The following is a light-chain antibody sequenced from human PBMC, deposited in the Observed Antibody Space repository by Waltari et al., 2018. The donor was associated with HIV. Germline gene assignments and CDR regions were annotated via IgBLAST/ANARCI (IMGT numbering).Light chain of an antibody. Sequence: QSVLTQPPSVSGAPGQRVTISCTGSRPKIGAGYAVHGYQQLPETAPKLLSYGTSNRPSGVPDRFSGSKSGTSASPAITGLQAEDEADYYCQSYDSSLSGSWVFGGGTKLTVL. CDR1: RPKIGAGYA. J-gene: IGLJ3*02. CDR2: GTS. V-gene: IGLV1-40*01. CDR3: QSYDSSLSGSWV.